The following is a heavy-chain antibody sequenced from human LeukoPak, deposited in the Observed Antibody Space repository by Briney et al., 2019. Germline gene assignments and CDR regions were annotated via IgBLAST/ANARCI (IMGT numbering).Heavy chain of an antibody. J-gene: IGHJ5*02. D-gene: IGHD6-19*01. CDR1: GFTFSSYS. Sequence: GGSLRLSCAASGFTFSSYSMNWVRQAPGKGLEWVSSISSSSSYIYYADSVKGRFTISRDNAKNSLYLQMNSLRAEDTAVYYCAKDPSSGWSSFDPWGQGTLVTVSS. CDR3: AKDPSSGWSSFDP. CDR2: ISSSSSYI. V-gene: IGHV3-21*01.